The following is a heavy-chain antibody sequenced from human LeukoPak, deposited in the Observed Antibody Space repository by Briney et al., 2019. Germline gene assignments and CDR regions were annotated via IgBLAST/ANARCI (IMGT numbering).Heavy chain of an antibody. V-gene: IGHV1-69*05. Sequence: SVKVSCKTSGGTFNNSAISWVRQAPGQGLEWLGGIMPLFGTAGYGQKFQGRVTITKDESTRTVYLELTSLTSDDTAVYYCARDVHGDYGSGWFDPWGQGTLVSVSS. CDR1: GGTFNNSA. D-gene: IGHD4-17*01. J-gene: IGHJ5*02. CDR2: IMPLFGTA. CDR3: ARDVHGDYGSGWFDP.